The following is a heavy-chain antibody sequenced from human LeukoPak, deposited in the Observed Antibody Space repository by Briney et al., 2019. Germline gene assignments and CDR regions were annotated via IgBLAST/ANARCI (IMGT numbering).Heavy chain of an antibody. CDR2: ISTSGST. Sequence: SSETLSLTCTVSGASISNYYWSWIRQPAGKGLEWIGRISTSGSTNYNPSLKSRVTMSVDTSKNQFSLKLSSVTAADTALYYCARGIWEMATIPYWYFDIWGRGTLVTVSS. D-gene: IGHD5-24*01. CDR3: ARGIWEMATIPYWYFDI. CDR1: GASISNYY. V-gene: IGHV4-4*07. J-gene: IGHJ2*01.